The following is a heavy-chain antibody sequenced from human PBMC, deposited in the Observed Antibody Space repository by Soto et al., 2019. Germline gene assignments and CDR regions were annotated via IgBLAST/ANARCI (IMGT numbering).Heavy chain of an antibody. D-gene: IGHD2-2*01. CDR1: GGTFSSYA. V-gene: IGHV1-69*01. CDR2: IIPISGTA. J-gene: IGHJ6*02. CDR3: ARSQGSSTSLEIYYYYYYGMDV. Sequence: QVQLVQSGAEVKKPGASVKVSCKASGGTFSSYAISWVRQAPGQGLEWMGGIIPISGTANDAQKFQGRVTITTDESTSPAYIELSSLRSEDAAVSYCARSQGSSTSLEIYYYYYYGMDVWGQGARVTVSS.